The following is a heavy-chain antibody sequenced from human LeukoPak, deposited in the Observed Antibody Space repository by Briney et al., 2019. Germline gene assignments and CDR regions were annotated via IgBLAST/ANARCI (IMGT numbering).Heavy chain of an antibody. D-gene: IGHD2-2*02. CDR3: ASTDCSSTSCYTGIFDY. Sequence: SQTLSLTCTVSGGSISSGDYYWSWIRQPPGKGLEWIGYIYYSGSTYYNPSLKSRVTISVDTSKNQFSLKLSSVTAADTAVYYCASTDCSSTSCYTGIFDYWGQGTLVTVSS. J-gene: IGHJ4*02. CDR2: IYYSGST. V-gene: IGHV4-30-4*08. CDR1: GGSISSGDYY.